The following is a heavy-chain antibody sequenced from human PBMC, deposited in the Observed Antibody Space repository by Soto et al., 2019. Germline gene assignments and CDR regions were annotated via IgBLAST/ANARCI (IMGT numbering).Heavy chain of an antibody. Sequence: GGSLRLSCTAPGFTFADYAMSWVRQAPGKGLEWVGFIRSKGSGGTSEYAASVKGRFTFSRDDSKSIAYLQMNSLKIEDTAVYYCTRDQPITPWGQGTMVTVSS. D-gene: IGHD3-10*01. V-gene: IGHV3-49*04. J-gene: IGHJ3*01. CDR1: GFTFADYA. CDR3: TRDQPITP. CDR2: IRSKGSGGTS.